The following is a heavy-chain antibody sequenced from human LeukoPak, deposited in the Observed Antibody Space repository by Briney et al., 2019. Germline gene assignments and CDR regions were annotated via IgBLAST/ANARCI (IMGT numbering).Heavy chain of an antibody. CDR1: GGSISSSSYY. CDR2: IYYSGST. J-gene: IGHJ4*02. CDR3: ARPQRYSNYALDY. V-gene: IGHV4-39*01. Sequence: SETLSHTCTVSGGSISSSSYYWGWIRQPPGKGLEWIGSIYYSGSTYYKPSLKSRVTMSVDTSKNQFSLKLSSVTAADTAVYYCARPQRYSNYALDYWGQGTLVTVSS. D-gene: IGHD4-11*01.